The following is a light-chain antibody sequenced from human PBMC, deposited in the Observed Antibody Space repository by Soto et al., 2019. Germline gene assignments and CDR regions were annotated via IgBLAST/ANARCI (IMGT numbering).Light chain of an antibody. CDR3: QQYNSFPWT. J-gene: IGKJ1*01. V-gene: IGKV1-5*01. Sequence: DIQMTQSPSTLSASVGDRVTVTCRASQSISRWLVWYQQKPGKAPKLLIYDASSLESGVPSRFSGSGSGTEFTLTISRLQPDDFATYYCQQYNSFPWTFGQGTKVEIK. CDR2: DAS. CDR1: QSISRW.